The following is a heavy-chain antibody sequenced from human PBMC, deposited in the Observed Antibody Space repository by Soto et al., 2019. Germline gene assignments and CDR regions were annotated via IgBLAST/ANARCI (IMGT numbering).Heavy chain of an antibody. J-gene: IGHJ4*02. CDR1: GFTFSDYA. Sequence: GGSLRLSCAASGFTFSDYAMTWVRQAPGKGLEWVSTISDNGGSTFYADSVKGRFTISRDNSKKTLYLQMNSLRAEDTAVYYCAKGLVPAAKTSLNDYWGQGTLVTVSS. CDR3: AKGLVPAAKTSLNDY. CDR2: ISDNGGST. V-gene: IGHV3-23*01. D-gene: IGHD2-2*01.